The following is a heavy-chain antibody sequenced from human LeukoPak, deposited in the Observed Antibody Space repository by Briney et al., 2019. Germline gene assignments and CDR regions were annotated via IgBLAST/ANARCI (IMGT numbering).Heavy chain of an antibody. CDR2: IYYSGST. CDR3: ARVEVSEMATITD. J-gene: IGHJ4*02. V-gene: IGHV4-59*01. Sequence: PSETLSLTCTVSGGSISSYYWSWIRQPPGKGLEWIGYIYYSGSTNYNPSLKSRVTISVDTSKNQFSLKLSSVTAADTAVYYCARVEVSEMATITDWGQGTLVTVSS. CDR1: GGSISSYY. D-gene: IGHD5-24*01.